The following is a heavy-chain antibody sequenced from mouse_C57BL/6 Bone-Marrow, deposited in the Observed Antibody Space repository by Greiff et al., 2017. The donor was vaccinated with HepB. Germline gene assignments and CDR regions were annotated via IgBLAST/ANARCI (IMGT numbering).Heavy chain of an antibody. J-gene: IGHJ4*01. CDR2: IDPENGDT. CDR3: VIYYYGSSDAMDY. D-gene: IGHD1-1*01. CDR1: GFNIKDDY. Sequence: VQLQQSGAELVRPGASVKLSCTASGFNIKDDYMHWVKQRPEQGLEWIGWIDPENGDTEYASKFQGKATITADTSSNTAYLQLNSLTSEDTAVYYCVIYYYGSSDAMDYWGQGTSVTVSS. V-gene: IGHV14-4*01.